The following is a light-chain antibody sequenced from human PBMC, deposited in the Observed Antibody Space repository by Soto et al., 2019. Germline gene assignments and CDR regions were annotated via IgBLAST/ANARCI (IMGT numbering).Light chain of an antibody. V-gene: IGKV3-15*01. Sequence: EIVMTQSPATLSVSPVERATLSCRASQSVSSSYLAWYQQKPGQSPRLLIYDASTRATGIPARYSGSGSGTEFNFTISSLQSEDFAVYYCQQYGSSRTFGQGTKVDIK. J-gene: IGKJ1*01. CDR3: QQYGSSRT. CDR1: QSVSSSY. CDR2: DAS.